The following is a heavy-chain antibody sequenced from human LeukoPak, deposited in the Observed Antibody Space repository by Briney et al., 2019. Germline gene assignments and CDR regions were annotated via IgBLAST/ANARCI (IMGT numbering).Heavy chain of an antibody. D-gene: IGHD6-19*01. CDR2: ISYDGSNK. Sequence: AGGSLRLSCAASGFTFGNYAMYWVRQAPGKGLEWVAVISYDGSNKYYTDSVKGRFTISRDNSKNTLFLQMNSLRAEDTAVYYCASSAVAGTDILYYFDYWGQGTLVTVSS. CDR1: GFTFGNYA. CDR3: ASSAVAGTDILYYFDY. J-gene: IGHJ4*02. V-gene: IGHV3-30*10.